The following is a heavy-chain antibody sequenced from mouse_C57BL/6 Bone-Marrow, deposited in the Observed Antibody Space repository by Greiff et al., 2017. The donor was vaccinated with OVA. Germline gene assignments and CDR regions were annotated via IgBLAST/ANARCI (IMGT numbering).Heavy chain of an antibody. CDR1: GFTFSSYT. CDR3: ARRRFAY. J-gene: IGHJ3*01. V-gene: IGHV5-9*01. Sequence: DVQLVESGGGLVKPGGSLKLSCAASGFTFSSYTMSWVRQTPEKRLEWVATISGGGGNTYYPDSVKGRFTISRDNAKNTLYLQMSSLRSEDTALYYCARRRFAYWGQGTLVTVSA. CDR2: ISGGGGNT.